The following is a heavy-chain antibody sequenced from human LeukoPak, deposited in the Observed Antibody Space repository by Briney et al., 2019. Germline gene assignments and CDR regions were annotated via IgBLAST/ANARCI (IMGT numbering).Heavy chain of an antibody. D-gene: IGHD3-22*01. CDR2: ISYDGSNK. CDR3: AKEGSTMIVVDAFDY. J-gene: IGHJ4*02. V-gene: IGHV3-30*18. CDR1: GFTFSSYG. Sequence: PGGSLRLSCAASGFTFSSYGMHWVRQAPGKGLEWVAVISYDGSNKYYADSVKGRSTISRDNSKNTLYLQMNSLRAEDTAVYYCAKEGSTMIVVDAFDYWGQGTLVTVSS.